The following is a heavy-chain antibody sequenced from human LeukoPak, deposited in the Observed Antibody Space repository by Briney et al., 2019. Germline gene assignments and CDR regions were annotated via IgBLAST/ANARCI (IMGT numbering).Heavy chain of an antibody. CDR2: IYYSGST. D-gene: IGHD3-3*01. V-gene: IGHV4-39*07. CDR1: GGSISSSSYY. CDR3: ARVLTDYDFWSGFPNSNYYYGMDV. J-gene: IGHJ6*02. Sequence: PSETLSLTCTVSGGSISSSSYYWGWIRQPPGKGLEWIGSIYYSGSTYYNPSLKSRVTISVDTSKNQFSLKLSSVTAADTAVYYCARVLTDYDFWSGFPNSNYYYGMDVWGQGTTVTVSS.